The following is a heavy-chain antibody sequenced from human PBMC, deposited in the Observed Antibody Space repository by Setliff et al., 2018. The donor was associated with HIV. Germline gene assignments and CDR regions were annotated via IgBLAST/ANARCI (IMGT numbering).Heavy chain of an antibody. Sequence: SETLSLTCNVSSGSISYYYWSWVRQPPGRGLEWIGYVSHSGSTSYSPSLNSRVTMSVDTSRDQFSLKVRSVTAADTAVYYCARMRGRAVLSYYFDHWGQGRLVTVSS. V-gene: IGHV4-59*01. J-gene: IGHJ4*02. CDR1: SGSISYYY. CDR3: ARMRGRAVLSYYFDH. CDR2: VSHSGST. D-gene: IGHD6-19*01.